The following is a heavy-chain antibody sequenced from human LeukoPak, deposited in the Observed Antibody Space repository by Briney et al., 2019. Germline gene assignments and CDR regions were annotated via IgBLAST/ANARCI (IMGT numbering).Heavy chain of an antibody. CDR2: IYYSGTA. V-gene: IGHV4-39*07. CDR1: GDSISSSTYY. CDR3: ARVHLGANDY. Sequence: PSETLSLTCTVSGDSISSSTYYWGWIRQPPGKGLEWIGSIYYSGTAYYNPSLQSRVTISIDTSKNQFSLKLSSVTAADTAVFYCARVHLGANDYWGQGTLVTVSS. D-gene: IGHD1-26*01. J-gene: IGHJ4*02.